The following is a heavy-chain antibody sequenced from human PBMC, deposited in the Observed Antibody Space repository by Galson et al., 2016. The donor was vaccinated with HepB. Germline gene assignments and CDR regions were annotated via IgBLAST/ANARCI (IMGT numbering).Heavy chain of an antibody. CDR1: GYTFTAHF. CDR2: INPNSGGP. D-gene: IGHD1-1*01. CDR3: ARAETRSTGS. Sequence: SVKVSCKASGYTFTAHFIHWVRQAPGQGLEWMGWINPNSGGPDYAHNFQGRVTMTRDTSTSTAYMQLTRLRSDETAVYYCARAETRSTGSWGQGTLVTVSS. J-gene: IGHJ5*02. V-gene: IGHV1-2*02.